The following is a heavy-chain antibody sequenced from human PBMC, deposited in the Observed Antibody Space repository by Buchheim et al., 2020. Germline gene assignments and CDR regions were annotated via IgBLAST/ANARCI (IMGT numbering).Heavy chain of an antibody. CDR2: IWHDGSDK. CDR3: ARDDYNSASHY. V-gene: IGHV3-33*08. J-gene: IGHJ4*02. D-gene: IGHD4-11*01. Sequence: VQLVESGGGLVQPGGSLRLSCAASGFTFSSYWINWVRQAPGKGLEWVAVIWHDGSDKKYADSVKGRFTISRDNSKNVLYLQMNSLRVEDTAVYYCARDDYNSASHYWGQGTL. CDR1: GFTFSSYW.